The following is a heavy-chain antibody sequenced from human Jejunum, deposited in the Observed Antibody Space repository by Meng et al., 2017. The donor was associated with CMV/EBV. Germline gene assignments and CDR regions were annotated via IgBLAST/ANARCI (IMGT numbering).Heavy chain of an antibody. Sequence: VQVPGSGTGLVNPSETLSLTCTVSSGSISSYYWSWIRQPGGKGLEWIGRIYTSGSTDFNPSLKSRVTMSLDTSKNQFSLKVTSVTAADAAVYYCAREKADCSSFGCSGGYYLDYWGQGTLVTVSS. D-gene: IGHD2-2*01. CDR1: SGSISSYY. CDR3: AREKADCSSFGCSGGYYLDY. V-gene: IGHV4-4*07. CDR2: IYTSGST. J-gene: IGHJ4*02.